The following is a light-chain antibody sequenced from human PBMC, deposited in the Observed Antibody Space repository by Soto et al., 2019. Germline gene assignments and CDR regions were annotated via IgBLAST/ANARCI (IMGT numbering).Light chain of an antibody. J-gene: IGKJ1*01. CDR1: QSVSNNY. CDR2: GAS. CDR3: QQYGSSGT. V-gene: IGKV3-20*01. Sequence: DIVLSQSPCTLYQSPGERATLSCRASQSVSNNYLGWYQQKPGQAPRLLIYGASNRATGIPERFSGSGSGTDFTLTISRLEPEDFAVYYCQQYGSSGTFGQGTKVDIK.